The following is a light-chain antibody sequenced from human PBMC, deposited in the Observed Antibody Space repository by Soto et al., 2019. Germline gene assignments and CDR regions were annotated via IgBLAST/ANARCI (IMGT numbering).Light chain of an antibody. V-gene: IGKV3-11*01. CDR1: QSVSSY. J-gene: IGKJ1*01. CDR2: DAS. Sequence: EIVLTQSPATVSLSPCERATVSCRASQSVSSYLAWYQQKPGQAPRLLIYDASNRATGIPARFSGSGSGTDFTLTISSLEPEDFAVYYCQQRSNWPSWTFGQGTKVDIK. CDR3: QQRSNWPSWT.